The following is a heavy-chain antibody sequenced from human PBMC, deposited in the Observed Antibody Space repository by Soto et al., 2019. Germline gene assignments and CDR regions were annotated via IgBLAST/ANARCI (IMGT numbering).Heavy chain of an antibody. CDR1: GGSISCSSYY. CDR3: ARHKSSGWYPYYFDY. CDR2: IYDSGRT. J-gene: IGHJ4*02. Sequence: QLQLQESGPGLVKPSETLSLTCTVSGGSISCSSYYWGWIRQPPGKGLEWIGSIYDSGRTYHNPSLKSRVTISVDTSKNQFSLKLSSVTAADTAVDYCARHKSSGWYPYYFDYWGQGTLVTVSS. V-gene: IGHV4-39*01. D-gene: IGHD6-19*01.